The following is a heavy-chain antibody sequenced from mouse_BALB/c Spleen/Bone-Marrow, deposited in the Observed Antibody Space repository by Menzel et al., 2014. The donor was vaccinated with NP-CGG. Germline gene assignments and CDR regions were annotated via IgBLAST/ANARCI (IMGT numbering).Heavy chain of an antibody. Sequence: DVKLQESGGGLVQPGGSLKLSCAASGFTFSNYGMSWVRQTPDKRLEMIATVNVNGDRTYHPDSVKGRFTISRDNAKNPLSLQMSSLKSEDTAMYYCARGYDYSSWFAYWDQWTLVTVSA. CDR1: GFTFSNYG. V-gene: IGHV5-6-3*01. CDR2: VNVNGDRT. D-gene: IGHD2-4*01. CDR3: ARGYDYSSWFAY. J-gene: IGHJ3*01.